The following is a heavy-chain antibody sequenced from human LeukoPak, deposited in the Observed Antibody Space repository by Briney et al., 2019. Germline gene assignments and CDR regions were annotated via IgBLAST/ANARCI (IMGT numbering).Heavy chain of an antibody. CDR3: ARVAGVSYNYFDS. CDR2: ITPYNGDT. V-gene: IGHV1-18*01. Sequence: ASMNVSCKASGYTFITYGITWVRQAPGQGLEWMGWITPYNGDTNYAQNLQDRVTMTTDTSTSTAYMELRSLRSDDTAVYFCARVAGVSYNYFDSWGQGTLVTVSS. CDR1: GYTFITYG. J-gene: IGHJ4*02. D-gene: IGHD1-26*01.